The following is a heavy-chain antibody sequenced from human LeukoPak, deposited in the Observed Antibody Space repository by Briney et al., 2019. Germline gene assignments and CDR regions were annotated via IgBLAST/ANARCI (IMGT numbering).Heavy chain of an antibody. CDR3: AKDLNSNGQGFDY. J-gene: IGHJ4*02. Sequence: GGSLRLSCAASGFTFSSYGLSWVRQAPGKGLEWVSAIRASVTSTYYADSVQGRFTISRDNSKNTLYLQMNSLRADDTAVYYCAKDLNSNGQGFDYWGQGTLVTVSS. CDR1: GFTFSSYG. D-gene: IGHD6-19*01. CDR2: IRASVTST. V-gene: IGHV3-23*01.